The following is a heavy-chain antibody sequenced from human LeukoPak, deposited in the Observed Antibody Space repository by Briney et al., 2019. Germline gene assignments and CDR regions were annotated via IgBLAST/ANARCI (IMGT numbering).Heavy chain of an antibody. Sequence: SETLSLTCTVSGGSISSSSYYWGWIRQPPGKGLEWIGSIYYSGSTYYNPSLKSRVTISVDTSKNQFSLKLSSVTAADTAAYYCARRSYYYDSSDDWGQGTLVTVPS. V-gene: IGHV4-39*01. J-gene: IGHJ4*02. CDR3: ARRSYYYDSSDD. CDR2: IYYSGST. CDR1: GGSISSSSYY. D-gene: IGHD3-22*01.